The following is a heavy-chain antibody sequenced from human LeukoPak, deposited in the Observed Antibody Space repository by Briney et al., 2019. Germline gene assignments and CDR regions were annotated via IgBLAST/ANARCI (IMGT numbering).Heavy chain of an antibody. CDR3: AREPPVGYSAWFDHY. D-gene: IGHD5-18*01. J-gene: IGHJ4*02. V-gene: IGHV1-2*02. Sequence: ASVKVSCKSAGYTFTGYYMHWLRQAPGQGLEWMGWINPNSGGTNYAQKFQGRVTMTRDTSISTAYMELSRLRSDDTAVYYCAREPPVGYSAWFDHYWGQGTLVTVSS. CDR1: GYTFTGYY. CDR2: INPNSGGT.